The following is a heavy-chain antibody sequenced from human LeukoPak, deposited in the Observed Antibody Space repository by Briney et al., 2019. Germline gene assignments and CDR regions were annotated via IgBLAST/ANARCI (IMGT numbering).Heavy chain of an antibody. V-gene: IGHV3-7*01. D-gene: IGHD6-6*01. J-gene: IGHJ4*02. CDR3: ARSPKDSSSSNY. CDR2: IKQDGSEK. Sequence: PGGSLRLSCAASGFIFSNYWMSWVRQAPGKGLDCVANIKQDGSEKYYVDSVKGRFTISRDNAKNSLYLQMNSLRAEDTAVYYCARSPKDSSSSNYWGQGTLVTVSS. CDR1: GFIFSNYW.